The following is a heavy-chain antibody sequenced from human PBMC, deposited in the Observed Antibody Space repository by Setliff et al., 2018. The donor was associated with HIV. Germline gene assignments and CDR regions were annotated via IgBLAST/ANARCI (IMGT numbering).Heavy chain of an antibody. V-gene: IGHV4-59*08. Sequence: PSETLSLTCSVSGGSISSLYWSWIRQPPGKGLEWIGSIHYSGTTNYNPSLKSRLTISLDTSKNQFSLKLSSVTAADTAVYYCATHASTVQDAMDVWGQGTTVTVSS. J-gene: IGHJ6*02. CDR1: GGSISSLY. D-gene: IGHD4-4*01. CDR3: ATHASTVQDAMDV. CDR2: IHYSGTT.